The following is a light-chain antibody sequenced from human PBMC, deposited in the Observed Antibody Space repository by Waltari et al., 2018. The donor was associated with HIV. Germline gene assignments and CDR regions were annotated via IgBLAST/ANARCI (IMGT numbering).Light chain of an antibody. V-gene: IGLV6-57*01. CDR3: QSYDSNNVL. CDR1: SGSIASYY. Sequence: NFMLTQPHSVSESPGKTVIISCSRSSGSIASYYVQWYQQRPGSSPTTVIYGENQRPSGVPDRFSGSIDSSSNSASLTISGLKTEDEADYYCQSYDSNNVLFGGGTKLTVL. J-gene: IGLJ2*01. CDR2: GEN.